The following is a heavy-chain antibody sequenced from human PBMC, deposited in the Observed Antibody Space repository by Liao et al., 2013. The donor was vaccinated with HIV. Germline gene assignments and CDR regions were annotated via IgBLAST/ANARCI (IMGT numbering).Heavy chain of an antibody. CDR2: IYYSGAT. D-gene: IGHD1/OR15-1a*01. Sequence: QVQLQESGPGLVKPSETLSLTCTVSGGSISSYYWNWIRQPPGKGLEWIGYIYYSGATNYNPSLKSRVTISVDTDKKQFSLRLRSVTAADTAVYYCARDQLEQREGWFDPWGQGTLVTVSS. CDR3: ARDQLEQREGWFDP. CDR1: GGSISSYY. J-gene: IGHJ5*02. V-gene: IGHV4-59*01.